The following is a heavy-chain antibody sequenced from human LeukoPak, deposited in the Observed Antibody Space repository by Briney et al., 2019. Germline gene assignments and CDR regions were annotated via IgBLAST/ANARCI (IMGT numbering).Heavy chain of an antibody. Sequence: SETLSLTCAVSGYSISSGYYWGWVRQPPGKGLEWIGSIYHSGSTYYNSSLKSRVTISVDTSKNQFALKLSSVTAADTAVYYCARQMGTSLDYWGQGTLVTVSS. CDR1: GYSISSGYY. CDR3: ARQMGTSLDY. CDR2: IYHSGST. V-gene: IGHV4-38-2*01. D-gene: IGHD5-24*01. J-gene: IGHJ4*02.